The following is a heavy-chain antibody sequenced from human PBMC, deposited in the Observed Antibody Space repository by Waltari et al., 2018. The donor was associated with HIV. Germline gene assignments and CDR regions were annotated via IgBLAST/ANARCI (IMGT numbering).Heavy chain of an antibody. CDR1: GFSLSSYG. CDR3: ARKYSSSWGAPFDY. CDR2: IWYDGSKK. D-gene: IGHD6-13*01. V-gene: IGHV3-33*01. J-gene: IGHJ4*02. Sequence: QVQLVESAGAVIQHGRSLRLSGATSGFSLSSYGLHWVRHAPGKGLEWVTVIWYDGSKKYYADSLKGRFTISRDNSKNTLYLQMNSLRIEDTAVYDCARKYSSSWGAPFDYWGQGTLVTVSS.